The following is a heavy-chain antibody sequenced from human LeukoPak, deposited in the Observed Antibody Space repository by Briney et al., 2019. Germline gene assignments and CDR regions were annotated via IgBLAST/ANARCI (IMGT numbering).Heavy chain of an antibody. Sequence: GGSLRLPCVASGFTFSNAWMSWVRQAPGKGLEWVGRIRSKTDGETLDYAAPVKGRFTISRDDSKNTLYLQMNSLKTEDTAVYYCTTVIMGNPKDDYWGQGTLVTVSS. CDR3: TTVIMGNPKDDY. D-gene: IGHD2-8*01. CDR2: IRSKTDGETL. J-gene: IGHJ4*02. CDR1: GFTFSNAW. V-gene: IGHV3-15*01.